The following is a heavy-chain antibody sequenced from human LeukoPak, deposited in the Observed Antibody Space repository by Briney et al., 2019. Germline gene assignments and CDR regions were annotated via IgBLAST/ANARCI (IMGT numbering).Heavy chain of an antibody. Sequence: PGGSLRLSCAASGFTFSSYAMSWVRQAPGKGLEWVANIKQDGSEKNYVESVKGRFTVSRDNAKTSLYLQMSSLRAEDTAVYYCARDKGLVGATGSCDYWGQGTLVTVSS. CDR1: GFTFSSYA. CDR2: IKQDGSEK. D-gene: IGHD1-26*01. CDR3: ARDKGLVGATGSCDY. V-gene: IGHV3-7*01. J-gene: IGHJ4*02.